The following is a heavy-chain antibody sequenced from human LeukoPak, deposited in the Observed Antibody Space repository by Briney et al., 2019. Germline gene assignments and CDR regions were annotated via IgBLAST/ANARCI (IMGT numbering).Heavy chain of an antibody. D-gene: IGHD3-3*01. CDR3: ARHKYYDFWSGYPLGYFDL. J-gene: IGHJ2*01. V-gene: IGHV4-4*02. CDR2: IYHSGTT. Sequence: SETLSLTCAVSGGSISSSNWWNWVRPPPGKGLEWVGEIYHSGTTNYNPSLKSRVIISVDKSKNQFSLKLSSVTAADTAVYYCARHKYYDFWSGYPLGYFDLWGRGTLVTVSS. CDR1: GGSISSSNW.